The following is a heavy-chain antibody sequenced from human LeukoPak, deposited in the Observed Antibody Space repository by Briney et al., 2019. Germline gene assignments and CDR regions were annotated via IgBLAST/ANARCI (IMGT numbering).Heavy chain of an antibody. J-gene: IGHJ4*02. D-gene: IGHD5-18*01. CDR1: GGTFSSYA. CDR2: IIPIFGIA. V-gene: IGHV1-69*04. Sequence: SVKVSCKASGGTFSSYAISWVRQAPGQGLEWMGRIIPIFGIANYAQKFQGRVTITADKSTSTAYMELSSLRSEGTAVYYCARDMNVRGYSYGPFDYWGQGTLVTVSS. CDR3: ARDMNVRGYSYGPFDY.